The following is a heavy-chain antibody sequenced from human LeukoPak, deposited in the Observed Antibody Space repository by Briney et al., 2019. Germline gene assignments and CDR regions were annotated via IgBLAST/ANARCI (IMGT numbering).Heavy chain of an antibody. CDR3: ARPYCSGGGCYSDVFDI. Sequence: SETLSLTCTVSGGSISSYYWSWIRQPPGKGLEWIGYIYYSGSINYNPSLKSRVTISVDTSKNQFSLKLSSVTAANTAVYYCARPYCSGGGCYSDVFDIWGQGTMVTVSS. J-gene: IGHJ3*02. CDR1: GGSISSYY. CDR2: IYYSGSI. V-gene: IGHV4-59*01. D-gene: IGHD2-15*01.